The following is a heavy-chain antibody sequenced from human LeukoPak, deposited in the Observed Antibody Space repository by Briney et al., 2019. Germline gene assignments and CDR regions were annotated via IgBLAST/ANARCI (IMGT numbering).Heavy chain of an antibody. D-gene: IGHD2-2*01. CDR3: ARGDCSSTSCYGGEDY. Sequence: GGSLRLSCAASGFTFSSYAMSWVRQAPGTGLEWVSAISGSGGSTYYADSVKGRFTISRDNSKNTLYLQMNSLRAEDTAVYYCARGDCSSTSCYGGEDYWGQGTLVTVSS. J-gene: IGHJ4*02. V-gene: IGHV3-23*01. CDR2: ISGSGGST. CDR1: GFTFSSYA.